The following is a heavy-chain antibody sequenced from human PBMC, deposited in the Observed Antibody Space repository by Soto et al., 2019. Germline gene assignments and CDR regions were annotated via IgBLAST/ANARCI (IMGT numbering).Heavy chain of an antibody. J-gene: IGHJ4*02. CDR1: GYTFTGYQ. V-gene: IGHV1-2*02. CDR3: ARGQYIVSPEK. Sequence: QVQLVQSGAEVKKPGASVNVSCKASGYTFTGYQMHWVRQAPGQGLEWMGWINPNSGGRNYAQKFQGRVTMTRYTSITTSYMEINRLTSDDTAFYYCARGQYIVSPEKWGQGTLVSVSS. CDR2: INPNSGGR. D-gene: IGHD2-21*01.